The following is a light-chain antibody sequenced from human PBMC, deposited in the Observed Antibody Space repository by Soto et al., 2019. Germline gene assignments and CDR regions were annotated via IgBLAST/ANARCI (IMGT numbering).Light chain of an antibody. CDR2: SNN. J-gene: IGLJ1*01. CDR3: AVWDDSVRGYV. V-gene: IGLV1-47*02. CDR1: SSNIGRNY. Sequence: QTVVTQPPSASGTAGQRVTISCSGSSSNIGRNYVYWSHQVPGTAPKLLIYSNNQRPSGVPDRFSGSKSGTSASLAISGLLSEDEADYYCAVWDDSVRGYVFATGPKLTVL.